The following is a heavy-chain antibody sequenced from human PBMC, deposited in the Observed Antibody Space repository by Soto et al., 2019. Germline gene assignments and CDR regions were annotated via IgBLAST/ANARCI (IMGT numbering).Heavy chain of an antibody. CDR1: GGSVSSGSYY. J-gene: IGHJ4*02. Sequence: QVQLQESGPGLVKPSETLSITCTVSGGSVSSGSYYWSWIRQPPGKGLEWIGNIFHSGTTNYNPSLKSRVIISVDTPTNQFSLKLSSLTAAHTAVYYCARVHITGPVDSWDQGNLVTVSS. CDR2: IFHSGTT. V-gene: IGHV4-61*01. D-gene: IGHD2-8*02. CDR3: ARVHITGPVDS.